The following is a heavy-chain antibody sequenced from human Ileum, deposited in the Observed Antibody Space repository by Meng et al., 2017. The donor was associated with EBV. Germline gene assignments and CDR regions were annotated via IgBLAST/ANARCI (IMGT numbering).Heavy chain of an antibody. D-gene: IGHD3-16*01. CDR2: IYHSGST. CDR3: ARDFGPHQLWY. Sequence: ESGSGLVKPSGTLSHTVSGAGGPSSSSNWWGWVRQPPGKGLEWIGKIYHSGSTHYNPSHKSRVTISVDKSKNQFSLKLSPVTAADTAVYYCARDFGPHQLWYWGQGTLVTVSS. V-gene: IGHV4-4*02. J-gene: IGHJ4*02. CDR1: GGPSSSSNW.